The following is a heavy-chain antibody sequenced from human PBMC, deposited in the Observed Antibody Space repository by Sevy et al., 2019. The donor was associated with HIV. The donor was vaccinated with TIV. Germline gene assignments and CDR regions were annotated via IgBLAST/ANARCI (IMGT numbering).Heavy chain of an antibody. CDR2: SSPFTGSP. J-gene: IGHJ6*02. CDR3: GKCTLWVYDPTNRKCGMDV. D-gene: IGHD5-12*01. CDR1: GYNCINYG. V-gene: IGHV1-18*01. Sequence: ASVKVSCKASGYNCINYGISWVRQAPGQGLEWVGGSSPFTGSPNYPQKLQDRVTVTTDTATNTAYMELRNLRSDDTAVYYCGKCTLWVYDPTNRKCGMDVWGQGTTVTVSS.